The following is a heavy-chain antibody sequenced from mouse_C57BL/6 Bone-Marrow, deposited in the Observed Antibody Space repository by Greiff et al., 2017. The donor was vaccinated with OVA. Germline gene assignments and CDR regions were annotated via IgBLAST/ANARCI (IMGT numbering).Heavy chain of an antibody. CDR1: GFTFSNYW. CDR2: IRLKSDNYAT. D-gene: IGHD1-1*01. J-gene: IGHJ2*01. CDR3: TGAQVITTVVARGGVDY. Sequence: EVQGVESGGGLVQPGGSMKLSCVASGFTFSNYWMNWVRQSPEKGLEWVAQIRLKSDNYATHYAESVKGRFTISRDDSKSSVYLQMNNLRAEDTGIYYCTGAQVITTVVARGGVDYWGQGTTLTVSS. V-gene: IGHV6-3*01.